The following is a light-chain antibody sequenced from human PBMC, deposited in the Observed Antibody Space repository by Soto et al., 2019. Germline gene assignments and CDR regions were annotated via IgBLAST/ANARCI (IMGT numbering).Light chain of an antibody. J-gene: IGKJ4*01. CDR3: QQASTYPLT. Sequence: DIQIMHSPTSMCSPLGDSVSTNSRASQNIFSWLAWYQHKPGKAPNLLISAASTLQSGVPSRFSGSGSGTDFTLTISSLQPEDVATYYCQQASTYPLTFGGGTKVDIK. CDR2: AAS. V-gene: IGKV1-12*01. CDR1: QNIFSW.